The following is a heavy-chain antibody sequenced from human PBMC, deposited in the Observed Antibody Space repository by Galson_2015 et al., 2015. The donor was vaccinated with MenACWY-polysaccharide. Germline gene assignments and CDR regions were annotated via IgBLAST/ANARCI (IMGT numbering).Heavy chain of an antibody. J-gene: IGHJ5*01. CDR2: MSSNGGA. D-gene: IGHD1-26*01. CDR1: GGSVSSGTDY. Sequence: ETLSLTCTVSGGSVSSGTDYWSWLRQPPGKGLEWIGFMSSNGGANRNPSLKSRVTISIDTSKSQFSLRLNSVTAADTAMYYCAREPTYSGSFGWFDSWGQGTLVTVSP. CDR3: AREPTYSGSFGWFDS. V-gene: IGHV4-61*01.